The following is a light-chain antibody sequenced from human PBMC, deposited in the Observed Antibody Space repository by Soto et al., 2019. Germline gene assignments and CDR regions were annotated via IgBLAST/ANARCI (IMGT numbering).Light chain of an antibody. CDR3: QQYDNLPPMYT. V-gene: IGKV1-33*01. CDR1: QAISNY. CDR2: DAS. Sequence: DIQMTQSPSSLSASVGDRVTITCQASQAISNYLNWYQQKPGKAPKLLIYDASNLETGGPSRFSGSGAGTDFTLTSSSLKPEDIATYYCQQYDNLPPMYTFGQGTKLEIK. J-gene: IGKJ2*01.